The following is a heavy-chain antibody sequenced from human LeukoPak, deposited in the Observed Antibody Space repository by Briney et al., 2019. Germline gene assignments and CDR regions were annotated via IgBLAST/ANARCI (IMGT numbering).Heavy chain of an antibody. V-gene: IGHV3-66*01. CDR1: GFTFSRYG. J-gene: IGHJ3*02. CDR3: ASFDWLIYAFDI. CDR2: IYSGGST. D-gene: IGHD3-9*01. Sequence: GGSLRLSCAASGFTFSRYGMSWVRQAPGKGLEWASVIYSGGSTYYADSVKGRFTISRDNSKNTLYLQMNSLRAEDTAVYYCASFDWLIYAFDIWGQGTMVTVSS.